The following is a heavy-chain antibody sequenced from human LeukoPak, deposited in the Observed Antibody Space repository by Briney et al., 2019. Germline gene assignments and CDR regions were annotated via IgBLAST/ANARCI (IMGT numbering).Heavy chain of an antibody. J-gene: IGHJ4*02. V-gene: IGHV1-18*01. CDR2: ISSYNDNT. Sequence: ASVKVSCKASGYTFSNYGISWVRQAPGQGLEWMGWISSYNDNTNYAQKLQGRVTMTTDTSTSTAYMELRSLRSDDTAVYYCARVTRYYYDSSGYYYFDYWGQGTLVTVSS. D-gene: IGHD3-22*01. CDR1: GYTFSNYG. CDR3: ARVTRYYYDSSGYYYFDY.